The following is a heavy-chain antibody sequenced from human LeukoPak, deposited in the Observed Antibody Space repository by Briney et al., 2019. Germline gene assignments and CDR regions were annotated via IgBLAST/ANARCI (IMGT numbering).Heavy chain of an antibody. CDR1: GFTFDDYA. CDR3: ANNGFDY. Sequence: QSGGSLRLSCAASGFTFDDYAMHWVRQAPGKGLEWVSLISWDGGSTYYADSVKGRFTISRDNSKNSLYLQMNSLRAEDTALYYCANNGFDYWGQGTLVTVSS. CDR2: ISWDGGST. J-gene: IGHJ4*02. D-gene: IGHD2-8*01. V-gene: IGHV3-43D*03.